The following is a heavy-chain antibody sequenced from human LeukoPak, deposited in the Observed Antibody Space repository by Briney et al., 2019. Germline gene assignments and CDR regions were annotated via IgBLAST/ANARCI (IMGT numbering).Heavy chain of an antibody. D-gene: IGHD3-3*01. J-gene: IGHJ3*02. CDR1: GFTFSSYG. CDR3: AKDTGITIFGVVIPGAFDI. V-gene: IGHV3-30*18. Sequence: GGSLRLSCAASGFTFSSYGMHWVRQAPGKGLEWVAVISYDGSNKYYADSVKGRFTISRDNSKNTLYLQMNSLRAEDTAVYYCAKDTGITIFGVVIPGAFDIWGQGTMVTVSS. CDR2: ISYDGSNK.